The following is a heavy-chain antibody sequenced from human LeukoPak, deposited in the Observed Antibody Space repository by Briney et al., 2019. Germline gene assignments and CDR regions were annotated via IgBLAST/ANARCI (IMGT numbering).Heavy chain of an antibody. D-gene: IGHD3-10*01. Sequence: PSETLSLTCTVSGNSISSSSYYWGWIRQPPGKGLEWIGSIYYSGSTYYNPSLKSRVTISVDTSKNQFSLKLSSVTAADTAVYYCARLAEGVWFGELFPGYFDYWGQGTLVTVSS. V-gene: IGHV4-39*01. CDR3: ARLAEGVWFGELFPGYFDY. CDR1: GNSISSSSYY. CDR2: IYYSGST. J-gene: IGHJ4*02.